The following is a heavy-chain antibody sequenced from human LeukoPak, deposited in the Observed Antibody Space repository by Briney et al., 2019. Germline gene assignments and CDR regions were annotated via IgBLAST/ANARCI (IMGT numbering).Heavy chain of an antibody. Sequence: GSLRLSCAASGFTFSSYSMNWVRQAPGKGLEWVSSISSSSSYIYYADSVKGRFTISRDNAKNSLYLQMNSLRAEDTAVYYCARALDYDFWSGTPSYFDYWGQGTLVTVSS. D-gene: IGHD3-3*01. CDR3: ARALDYDFWSGTPSYFDY. V-gene: IGHV3-21*01. CDR1: GFTFSSYS. CDR2: ISSSSSYI. J-gene: IGHJ4*02.